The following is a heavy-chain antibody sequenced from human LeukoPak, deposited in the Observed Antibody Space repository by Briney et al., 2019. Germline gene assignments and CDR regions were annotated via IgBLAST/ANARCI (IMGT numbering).Heavy chain of an antibody. Sequence: PGGSLRLSCAASGFSFSSYIMNWVRQAPGKGLEWVSHISSSSSTIYYADSVKGRFTISRDNAKNSLYLQMNSLRAEDTAVYYCARDLAYYYDSSGGVFDYWGQGTLVTVSS. V-gene: IGHV3-48*04. CDR1: GFSFSSYI. CDR3: ARDLAYYYDSSGGVFDY. D-gene: IGHD3-22*01. CDR2: ISSSSSTI. J-gene: IGHJ4*02.